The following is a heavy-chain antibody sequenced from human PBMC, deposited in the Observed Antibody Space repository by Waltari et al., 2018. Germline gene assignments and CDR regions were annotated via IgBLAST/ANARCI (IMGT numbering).Heavy chain of an antibody. CDR3: ARGGTIGATHLDF. V-gene: IGHV3-53*01. J-gene: IGHJ4*02. CDR1: GFPVSSRY. CDR2: IYTGGST. Sequence: EVQLVESGGALIQPGGSLRLSCAASGFPVSSRYMNWVRQAPGKGLEWGSVIYTGGSTYSADSVQGRFAISRDTSKNTLSLQMDSLRAEDTAVYYCARGGTIGATHLDFWGQGTLVTVSS. D-gene: IGHD1-26*01.